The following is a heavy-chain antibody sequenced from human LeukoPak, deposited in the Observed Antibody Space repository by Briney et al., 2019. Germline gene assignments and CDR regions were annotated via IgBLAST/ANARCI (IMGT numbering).Heavy chain of an antibody. D-gene: IGHD5-12*01. CDR2: ISSSSNYI. CDR3: AKSLYSGYDWEYFDY. J-gene: IGHJ4*02. V-gene: IGHV3-21*01. Sequence: GGSLRLSCAASGFTFNSYTMNWVRQAPGKGLEWVSSISSSSNYIYYADSVKGRLTISRDDAKNSLYLQMNSLRAEDTAVYYCAKSLYSGYDWEYFDYWGQGTLVTV. CDR1: GFTFNSYT.